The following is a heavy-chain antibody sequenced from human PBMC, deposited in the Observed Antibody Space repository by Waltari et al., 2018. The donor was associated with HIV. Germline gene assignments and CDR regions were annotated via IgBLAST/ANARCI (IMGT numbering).Heavy chain of an antibody. CDR1: GFTFSNAW. CDR3: TTDEFYYGNSGYFDY. D-gene: IGHD3-22*01. J-gene: IGHJ4*02. V-gene: IGHV3-15*05. Sequence: EVQLVESGGDLVKPGGCLRLSCAASGFTFSNAWMSWVRQAPGKGPEWVGRIKSKADGGTTDYAATVKGRFTISRDDSKNTLYLQMNSLRFEDTAVYYCTTDEFYYGNSGYFDYWGQGTLVTVSS. CDR2: IKSKADGGTT.